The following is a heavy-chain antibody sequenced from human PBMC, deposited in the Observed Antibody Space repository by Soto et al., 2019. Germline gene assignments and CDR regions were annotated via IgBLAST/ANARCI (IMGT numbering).Heavy chain of an antibody. Sequence: ASVKVSCKASGYSVARYFMHWVRQAPGQGLEWLGVINPSADTTTYAQKFQGRVTMTWDTSTNTVFMDVSSLRSEDTAIYYCVKDISGAYSGPNYDAWGQGTLVTVSS. CDR3: VKDISGAYSGPNYDA. J-gene: IGHJ4*02. CDR2: INPSADTT. D-gene: IGHD1-26*01. CDR1: GYSVARYF. V-gene: IGHV1-46*01.